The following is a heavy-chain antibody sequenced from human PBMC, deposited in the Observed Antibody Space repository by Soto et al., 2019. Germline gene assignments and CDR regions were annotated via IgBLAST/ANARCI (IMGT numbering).Heavy chain of an antibody. Sequence: EVQLLQSGGGLVQPGGSLRLSCAASGFTFSNYAMSWVRQAPGKGLECVSTINTSGVNRHYADSVKGRFSVSRDNSRNTLSLQMYCLRAEDTAVYYCTKAWQHDSWGQGTLVTVSS. J-gene: IGHJ5*01. V-gene: IGHV3-23*01. CDR2: INTSGVNR. D-gene: IGHD6-13*01. CDR3: TKAWQHDS. CDR1: GFTFSNYA.